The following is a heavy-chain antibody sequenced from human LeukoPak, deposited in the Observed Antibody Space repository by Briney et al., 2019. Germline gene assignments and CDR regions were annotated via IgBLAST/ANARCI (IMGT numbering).Heavy chain of an antibody. CDR3: ARDLTYCGGDCYSDAFDI. CDR1: GFTFSSYE. D-gene: IGHD2-21*02. J-gene: IGHJ3*02. Sequence: GGSLRLSCAASGFTFSSYEMNWVRQAPGKGLEWVANIKQDGSEKYYVDSVKGRFTISRDNAKNSLYLQMNSLRAEDTAVYYCARDLTYCGGDCYSDAFDIWGQGTMVTVSS. V-gene: IGHV3-7*01. CDR2: IKQDGSEK.